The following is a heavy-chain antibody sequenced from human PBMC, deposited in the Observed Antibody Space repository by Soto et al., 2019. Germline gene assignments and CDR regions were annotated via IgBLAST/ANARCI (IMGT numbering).Heavy chain of an antibody. CDR1: GFTFSSYA. J-gene: IGHJ1*01. V-gene: IGHV3-23*01. D-gene: IGHD3-9*01. CDR3: AKDVHYDIVTGIEYFDH. CDR2: ISGTGRVT. Sequence: EVQLLESGGGLVQPGGSLKISCAVSGFTFSSYAMSWVRQAPGKGLEWVSGISGTGRVTNYAESVKGRFTISRDNPKNTLYLEMKGLRVEDTAVYYCAKDVHYDIVTGIEYFDHWGQGTLVTVSS.